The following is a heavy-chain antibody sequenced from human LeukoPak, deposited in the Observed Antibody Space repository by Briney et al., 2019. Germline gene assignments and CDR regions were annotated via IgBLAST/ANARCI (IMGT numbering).Heavy chain of an antibody. CDR1: GFTFSSYS. V-gene: IGHV3-21*01. Sequence: GGSLRLSCAASGFTFSSYSMNWVRQAPGKGLEWVSSISSSGGHIYYADSLKGRLAISRDNAKNSLYLQMNGLRADDTAVYYCARDGFYYDSSAYYHPSGIDSWGQGTLVTVS. J-gene: IGHJ4*02. CDR2: ISSSGGHI. D-gene: IGHD3-22*01. CDR3: ARDGFYYDSSAYYHPSGIDS.